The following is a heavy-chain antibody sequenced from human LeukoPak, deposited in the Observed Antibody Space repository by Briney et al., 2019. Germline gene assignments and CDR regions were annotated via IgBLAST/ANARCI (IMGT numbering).Heavy chain of an antibody. CDR2: IYSSGST. D-gene: IGHD6-13*01. Sequence: SETLSLTCTVSGGSISTYFWSWIRQPAGKGLEWIGRIYSSGSTNYNPSLKSRVTMSVDTSKNQFSLRLSSVTAADTAVYYCARDAARIAAGINWFDPWGQGTLATVSS. CDR3: ARDAARIAAGINWFDP. CDR1: GGSISTYF. V-gene: IGHV4-4*07. J-gene: IGHJ5*02.